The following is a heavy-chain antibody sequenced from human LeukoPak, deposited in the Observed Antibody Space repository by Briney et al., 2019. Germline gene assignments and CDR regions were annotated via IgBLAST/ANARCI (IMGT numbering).Heavy chain of an antibody. CDR1: GDSVSSNSAA. Sequence: SQTLSLTCALSGDSVSSNSAAWAWIRQSPSRGLEWLGRTYYRSKWYNDYAVSVKSRITVNPGTSKNQFSLQLNSVTPEDTAVYYCARDHGGTFDIWGQGTMVTVSS. D-gene: IGHD3-3*01. J-gene: IGHJ3*02. V-gene: IGHV6-1*01. CDR3: ARDHGGTFDI. CDR2: TYYRSKWYN.